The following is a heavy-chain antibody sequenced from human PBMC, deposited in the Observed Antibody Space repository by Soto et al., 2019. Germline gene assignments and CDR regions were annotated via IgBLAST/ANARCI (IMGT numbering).Heavy chain of an antibody. J-gene: IGHJ5*02. CDR1: GITLESYW. D-gene: IGHD1-26*01. CDR2: ISGDGNVT. Sequence: VRLVESGGGLVQPGGSLRLSCAVSGITLESYWMHWVRQVPGRGLVWVARISGDGNVTDYAGFVGGRFTVSRDNAWDTVFLQLDSLRVEDTSVYYCVRSIGRGFDPWGQGTLVTVSS. CDR3: VRSIGRGFDP. V-gene: IGHV3-74*01.